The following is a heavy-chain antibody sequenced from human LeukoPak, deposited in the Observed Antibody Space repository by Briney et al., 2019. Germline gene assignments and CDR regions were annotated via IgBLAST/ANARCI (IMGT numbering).Heavy chain of an antibody. V-gene: IGHV3-7*03. CDR3: AKDERNWNYNLASQTYD. CDR1: GFAFHNYW. Sequence: GGSLRLSCAASGFAFHNYWMSWVRQAPGKGLEWVANIKQDGSEKYYVDSVKGRFTISRDNAKNSLYLQMSSLRAEDTAVYYCAKDERNWNYNLASQTYDWGQGTLVTVSS. CDR2: IKQDGSEK. J-gene: IGHJ4*02. D-gene: IGHD1-7*01.